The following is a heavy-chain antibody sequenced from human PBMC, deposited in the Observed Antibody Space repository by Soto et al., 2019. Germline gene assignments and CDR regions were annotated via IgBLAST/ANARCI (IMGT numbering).Heavy chain of an antibody. CDR1: GFTFSNAW. CDR2: IKSKTDGGAT. D-gene: IGHD2-2*01. J-gene: IGHJ3*02. V-gene: IGHV3-15*01. CDR3: TTGECQLLFDAFDI. Sequence: GGSMRLSCAASGFTFSNAWMSWVRQAPGKGLEWVGRIKSKTDGGATDYAAPVKGRFSISRDDSKNTMYLQMNSLKIEDTAVYYCTTGECQLLFDAFDICGQGTMVIVSS.